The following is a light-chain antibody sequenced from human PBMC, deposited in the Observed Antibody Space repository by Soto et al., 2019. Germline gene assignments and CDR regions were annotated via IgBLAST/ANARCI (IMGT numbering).Light chain of an antibody. J-gene: IGLJ1*01. V-gene: IGLV2-14*03. Sequence: QSVLTQPASVSGSPGQSITISCGGTSSDVGAYIYVSWYQQYPGKAPKLIIYEVNNRPSGVSGRFSGSKSDTTAYLTISGLKAEDEADYYCTSYSDSDTNIFGNGNKVTV. CDR2: EVN. CDR1: SSDVGAYIY. CDR3: TSYSDSDTNI.